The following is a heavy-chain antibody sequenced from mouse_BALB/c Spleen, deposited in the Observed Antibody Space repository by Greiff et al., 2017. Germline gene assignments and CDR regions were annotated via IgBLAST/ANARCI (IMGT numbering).Heavy chain of an antibody. CDR1: GFSLTSYD. CDR3: VRSLRSYFDY. J-gene: IGHJ2*01. D-gene: IGHD6-2*01. CDR2: IWTGGGT. V-gene: IGHV2-9-2*01. Sequence: VQLVESGPGLVAPSQSLSITCTVSGFSLTSYDISWIRQPPGKGLEWLGVIWTGGGTNYNSAFMSRLSISKDNSKSQVFLKMNSLQTDDTAIYYCVRSLRSYFDYWGQGTTLTVSS.